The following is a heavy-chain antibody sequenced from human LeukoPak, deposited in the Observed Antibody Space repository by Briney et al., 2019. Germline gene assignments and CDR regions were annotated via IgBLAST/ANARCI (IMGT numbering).Heavy chain of an antibody. J-gene: IGHJ6*03. CDR1: RFTFSSYW. Sequence: PGGSLRLSCAASRFTFSSYWMHWVRQAPGKGLVGVSRINSDGSSTSYADSVKGRFTISRDNAKYTLYLQMNRLRAEDTAVYYCARSYCTNGVCYNLYMDVWGKGTTVTVSS. V-gene: IGHV3-74*01. D-gene: IGHD2-8*01. CDR3: ARSYCTNGVCYNLYMDV. CDR2: INSDGSST.